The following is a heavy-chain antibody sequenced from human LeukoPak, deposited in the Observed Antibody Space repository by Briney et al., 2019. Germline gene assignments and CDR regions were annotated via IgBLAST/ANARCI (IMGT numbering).Heavy chain of an antibody. J-gene: IGHJ2*01. Sequence: SETLSLTCTVSGGSINSTNYNWGWIRQPPRRGPEWLASVYYSGLTYYNSSLKSRVSISVDTSKNQFSLKLTSVTAADTAVYYCARDLRDWGVRYFDLWGRGTLVTVSS. CDR2: VYYSGLT. D-gene: IGHD7-27*01. CDR3: ARDLRDWGVRYFDL. CDR1: GGSINSTNYN. V-gene: IGHV4-39*07.